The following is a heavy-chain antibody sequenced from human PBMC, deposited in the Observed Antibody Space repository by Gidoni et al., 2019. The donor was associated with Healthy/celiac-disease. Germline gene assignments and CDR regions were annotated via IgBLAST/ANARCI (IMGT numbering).Heavy chain of an antibody. CDR1: GFTFSSYG. Sequence: QVQLVESGGGVVQPGMSLRLSCAASGFTFSSYGMHWVRQAPGKGLEWVAVISYDGSNKYYADSVKGRFTISRDNSKNTLYLQMNSLRAEDTAVYYCHGGTIDYWGQGTLVTVSS. CDR3: HGGTIDY. J-gene: IGHJ4*02. D-gene: IGHD1-26*01. CDR2: ISYDGSNK. V-gene: IGHV3-30*03.